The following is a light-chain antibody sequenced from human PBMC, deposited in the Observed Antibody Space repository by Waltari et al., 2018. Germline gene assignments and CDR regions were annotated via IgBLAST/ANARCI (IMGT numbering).Light chain of an antibody. CDR2: DAS. J-gene: IGKJ4*01. CDR1: QSVRTY. CDR3: QERSNWPGGA. V-gene: IGKV3-11*01. Sequence: EIVLTQSPATLSLSPGERATLSCRASQSVRTYLAWYQHRPGQAPRLLIYDASNRATDVPARFSGSGSGTDFTLTISSLQPEDFAVYYCQERSNWPGGAFRGGTKVEIK.